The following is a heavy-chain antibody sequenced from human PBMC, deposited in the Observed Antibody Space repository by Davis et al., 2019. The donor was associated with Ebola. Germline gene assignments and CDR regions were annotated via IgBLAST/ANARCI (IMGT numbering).Heavy chain of an antibody. CDR3: ARGRGYCSSTSCFIMDV. D-gene: IGHD2-2*01. CDR1: GFTFSSYA. V-gene: IGHV3-23*01. Sequence: GGSLRLSCAASGFTFSSYAMSWVRQAPGKGLEWVSAISGSGGSTYYADSVKGRFTISRDNSKNTLYLQMNSLRAEDTAVYYCARGRGYCSSTSCFIMDVWGQGTTVTVSS. J-gene: IGHJ6*02. CDR2: ISGSGGST.